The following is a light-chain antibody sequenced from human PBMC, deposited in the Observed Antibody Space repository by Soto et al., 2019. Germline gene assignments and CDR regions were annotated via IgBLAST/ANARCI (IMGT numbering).Light chain of an antibody. CDR1: QSLLHSDGYNY. CDR2: LGS. V-gene: IGKV2-28*01. J-gene: IGKJ4*01. CDR3: MQALHTPLT. Sequence: DVVMTQSPLSLPVTPGGPASISCRSSQSLLHSDGYNYLDWFLQGPGQSAQLLIYLGSSRASGVPDRCSGSGSGTDFTLKISRGEAEDVGVYYCMQALHTPLTFGGGTKVDIK.